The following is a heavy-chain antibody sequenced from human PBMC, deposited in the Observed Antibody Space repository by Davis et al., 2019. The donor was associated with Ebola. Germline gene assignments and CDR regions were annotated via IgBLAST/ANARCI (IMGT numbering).Heavy chain of an antibody. CDR1: GDSVSSSSGA. CDR3: ARVNWGAGKAFDI. CDR2: TYYNSKWYK. Sequence: HSQTLSLTCVISGDSVSSSSGAWNWIRQSPSRGLEWLGRTYYNSKWYKDYAVSLKSRITFNPDTSKNQFSLQLDSVTPEDTAIYYCARVNWGAGKAFDIWGQGSMVTVSS. D-gene: IGHD7-27*01. V-gene: IGHV6-1*01. J-gene: IGHJ3*02.